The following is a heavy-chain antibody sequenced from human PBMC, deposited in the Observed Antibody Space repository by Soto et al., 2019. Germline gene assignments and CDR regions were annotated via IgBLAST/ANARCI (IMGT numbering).Heavy chain of an antibody. D-gene: IGHD2-15*01. CDR1: GFTFSSYG. CDR2: ISYDGSNK. V-gene: IGHV3-30*18. J-gene: IGHJ4*02. Sequence: GGSLRLSCAASGFTFSSYGMHWVRQAPGKGLEWVAVISYDGSNKYYADSVKGRFTISRDNSKNTLYLQMNSLRAEDTAVYYCAKDWAATYDYWGQGTLVTVSS. CDR3: AKDWAATYDY.